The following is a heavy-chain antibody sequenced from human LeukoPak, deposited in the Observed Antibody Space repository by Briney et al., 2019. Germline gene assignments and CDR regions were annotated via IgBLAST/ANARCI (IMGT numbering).Heavy chain of an antibody. D-gene: IGHD3-22*01. CDR3: ARMYYYDSSGHYVDRFSRYYYFDY. CDR1: GYTFTSYG. Sequence: ASVKVSCKASGYTFTSYGISWVRQAPGQGLEWMGWISAYNGNTNYAQKLQGRVTMTTDTSTSTAYMELRSLRSDDTAVYYCARMYYYDSSGHYVDRFSRYYYFDYWGQGTLVTISS. V-gene: IGHV1-18*01. J-gene: IGHJ4*02. CDR2: ISAYNGNT.